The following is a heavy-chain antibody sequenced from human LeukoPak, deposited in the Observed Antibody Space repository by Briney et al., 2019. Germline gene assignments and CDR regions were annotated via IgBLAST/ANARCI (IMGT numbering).Heavy chain of an antibody. CDR3: ARHRSGWLQSSFDY. D-gene: IGHD5-24*01. CDR1: SGSISTSNYY. V-gene: IGHV4-39*01. J-gene: IGHJ4*02. CDR2: IFYSGST. Sequence: SETLSLTCTVSSGSISTSNYYWGWVRQPPGKALEWIGNIFYSGSTYYSQSLKSRVTISLDTSRNQFSLKLSSVTAADTAVYYCARHRSGWLQSSFDYWGQGTLVTVSS.